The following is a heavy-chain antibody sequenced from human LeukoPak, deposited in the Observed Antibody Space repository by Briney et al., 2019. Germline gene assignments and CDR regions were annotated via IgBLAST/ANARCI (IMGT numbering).Heavy chain of an antibody. CDR2: IVVGSGNT. CDR1: GFTFTSSA. Sequence: SVKVSCKASGFTFTSSAMQWVRQARGQRLEWIGWIVVGSGNTNYAQKFHERVTVTRDMSTSTAYMHLSSLRSEDTAVYFCAASVGDAFDIWGQGTVVTVSS. V-gene: IGHV1-58*02. J-gene: IGHJ3*02. CDR3: AASVGDAFDI.